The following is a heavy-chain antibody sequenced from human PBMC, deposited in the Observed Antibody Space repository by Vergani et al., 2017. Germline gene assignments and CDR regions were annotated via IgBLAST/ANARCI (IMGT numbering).Heavy chain of an antibody. CDR3: LKEKIDLGSYFFDS. CDR1: GFTFSNSA. CDR2: ISGPGLST. Sequence: EVHLLESGGGLVQSGGSLRLSCAASGFTFSNSAVSWVRQAPGRGLAWVSSISGPGLSTYSADSVKGRFSISRDNYKITVFLQMHSLRAEDTAIYYCLKEKIDLGSYFFDSWGHGILVTVSS. J-gene: IGHJ4*01. V-gene: IGHV3-23*01. D-gene: IGHD2/OR15-2a*01.